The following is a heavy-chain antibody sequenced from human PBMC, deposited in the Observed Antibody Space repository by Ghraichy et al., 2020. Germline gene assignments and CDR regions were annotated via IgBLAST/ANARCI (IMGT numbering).Heavy chain of an antibody. J-gene: IGHJ6*02. Sequence: ASVKVSCKASGYTFTTYGISWVRQAPGQGLEWMGWISAYNGNTNYAQKLQGRVTMTTDTSTSTAYMELRSLRSDDTAVYYCARDLDTVYYYYGMDVSGQGTTVTVSS. CDR1: GYTFTTYG. V-gene: IGHV1-18*01. CDR3: ARDLDTVYYYYGMDV. D-gene: IGHD5-18*01. CDR2: ISAYNGNT.